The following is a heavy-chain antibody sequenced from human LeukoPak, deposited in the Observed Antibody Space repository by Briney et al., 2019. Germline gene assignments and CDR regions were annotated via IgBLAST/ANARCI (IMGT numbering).Heavy chain of an antibody. CDR1: GFTFSNAW. J-gene: IGHJ4*02. V-gene: IGHV3-15*01. CDR2: IKSKTDGGTT. CDR3: TTRATLVVPPFDY. D-gene: IGHD2-15*01. Sequence: PGGSLRLSCAASGFTFSNAWMGWVRQAPGKGLEWVGRIKSKTDGGTTDYAAPVKGRFTISRDDSKNTLYLQMNSLKTEDTAVYYCTTRATLVVPPFDYWGQGTLVTVSS.